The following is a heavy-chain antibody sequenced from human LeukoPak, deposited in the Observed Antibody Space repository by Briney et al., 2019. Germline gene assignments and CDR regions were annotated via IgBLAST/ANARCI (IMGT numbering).Heavy chain of an antibody. V-gene: IGHV4-38-2*02. D-gene: IGHD6-19*01. J-gene: IGHJ5*02. CDR3: ARHITIIAVAGPNWFDP. CDR1: GYSMSSGYY. CDR2: IYHSGST. Sequence: TSGTLSLTCTVSGYSMSSGYYWGWIRQPPGKGLEWIGSIYHSGSTYYNPSLKSRVTISVDTSKNQFSLKLSSVTAADTAVYYCARHITIIAVAGPNWFDPWGQGTLVTVSS.